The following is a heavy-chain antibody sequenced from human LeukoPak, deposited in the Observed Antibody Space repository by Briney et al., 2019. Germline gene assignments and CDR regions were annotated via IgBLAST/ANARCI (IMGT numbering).Heavy chain of an antibody. CDR3: ARDRYFNLRYYYYYYMDV. J-gene: IGHJ6*03. D-gene: IGHD2/OR15-2a*01. Sequence: SETLSLTCTVSGGSISSYYWSWIRQPAGKGLEWIGRIYTSGSTNYNPSLKSRVTMSVGTSKNQFSLKLSSVTAADTAVYYCARDRYFNLRYYYYYYMDVRGKGTTVTVSS. CDR1: GGSISSYY. V-gene: IGHV4-4*07. CDR2: IYTSGST.